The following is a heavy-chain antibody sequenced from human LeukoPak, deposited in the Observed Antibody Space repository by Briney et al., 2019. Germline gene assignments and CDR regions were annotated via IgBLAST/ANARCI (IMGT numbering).Heavy chain of an antibody. J-gene: IGHJ4*02. D-gene: IGHD4-17*01. CDR2: IYHSGST. Sequence: SETLSLTCTVSGYSISSGYYWGWLRPPPGKGLEWIGSIYHSGSTYYHPPLKRRVTISVDTTKHLFFLKLCSVTAAATAVYCSARDPYGDDSIDYWGQGTLVTVSS. V-gene: IGHV4-38-2*02. CDR3: ARDPYGDDSIDY. CDR1: GYSISSGYY.